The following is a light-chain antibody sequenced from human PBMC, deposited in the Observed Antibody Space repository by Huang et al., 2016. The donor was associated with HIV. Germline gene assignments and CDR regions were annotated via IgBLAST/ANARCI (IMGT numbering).Light chain of an antibody. CDR2: WAS. J-gene: IGKJ3*01. CDR3: QQYYTTPFS. Sequence: DILMTQSPDFLAVSLGERATINCRSSRSVFYTSNNKNYLAWYQHKPGQPPKLLIHWASTRESWVPDRFSGSGSGTDFTLTISSLQAEDVAIYYCQQYYTTPFSFGPGTKVDIK. CDR1: RSVFYTSNNKNY. V-gene: IGKV4-1*01.